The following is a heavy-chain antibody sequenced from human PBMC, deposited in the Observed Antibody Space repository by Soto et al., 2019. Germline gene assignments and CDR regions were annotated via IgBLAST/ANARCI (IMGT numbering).Heavy chain of an antibody. CDR3: ASEPGLAGEYWYFEL. CDR2: VHPKRCDA. CDR1: GYKFTNYY. D-gene: IGHD6-6*01. J-gene: IGHJ2*01. V-gene: IGHV1-2*04. Sequence: QVVLVQSGAEVKKPGDSVKVSCKSSGYKFTNYYIHWVRQAPGQGPEWMGWVHPKRCDAIYAQKWKGWVTMTRHRATTTAYLEVNSLTPDETAVYICASEPGLAGEYWYFELEGRGNLVNVSS.